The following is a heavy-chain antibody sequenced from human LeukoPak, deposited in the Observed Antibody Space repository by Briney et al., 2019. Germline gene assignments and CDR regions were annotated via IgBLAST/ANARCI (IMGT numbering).Heavy chain of an antibody. CDR3: ARRYYYDSSGYSYFDY. CDR2: IYPGDSDT. V-gene: IGHV5-51*01. J-gene: IGHJ4*02. D-gene: IGHD3-22*01. Sequence: GESLKISFKGSGYSFTSYWIGWVRQMPGKGLEWMGIIYPGDSDTRFSPSFQGQVTISADKSISTAYLQWSSLKASDTAMYYCARRYYYDSSGYSYFDYWGQGTLVTVSS. CDR1: GYSFTSYW.